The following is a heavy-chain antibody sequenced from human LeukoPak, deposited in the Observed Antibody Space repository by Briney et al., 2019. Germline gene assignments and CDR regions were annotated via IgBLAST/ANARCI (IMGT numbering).Heavy chain of an antibody. J-gene: IGHJ6*03. CDR3: ARELRFLEWAPYYYYMDV. V-gene: IGHV4-59*01. Sequence: SETLSLTCTVSGGSISSYYWSWIRQPPGKGLEWIGYIYYSGSTNYNPSLKSRVTISVDTSKNQFSLKLSSVTAADTAVYYCARELRFLEWAPYYYYMDVWGKGTTVTVSS. CDR1: GGSISSYY. CDR2: IYYSGST. D-gene: IGHD3-3*01.